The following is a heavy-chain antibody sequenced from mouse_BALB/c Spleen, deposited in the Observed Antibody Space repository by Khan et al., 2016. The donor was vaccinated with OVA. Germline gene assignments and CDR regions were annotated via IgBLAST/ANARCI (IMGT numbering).Heavy chain of an antibody. CDR3: SKSGDSSFTY. V-gene: IGHV1S81*02. D-gene: IGHD2-12*01. CDR2: INPNNGGT. CDR1: GYTFNSYY. J-gene: IGHJ3*01. Sequence: QVQLKESGAELVTPGATVRLSCKASGYTFNSYYLYWVKQRPGQGLEWIGDINPNNGGTNFNEKFKNKATLTVDKSSSTAYIQLNSLTSEDSAVFYGSKSGDSSFTYWGQGTLVTVSA.